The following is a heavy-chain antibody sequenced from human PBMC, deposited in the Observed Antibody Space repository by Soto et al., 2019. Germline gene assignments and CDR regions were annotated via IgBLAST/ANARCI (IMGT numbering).Heavy chain of an antibody. J-gene: IGHJ6*03. CDR2: IWYDGSNK. V-gene: IGHV3-33*01. CDR1: GFTFSSYG. Sequence: PGGSLRLSCAASGFTFSSYGMHWVRQAPGKGLEWVAVIWYDGSNKYYADSVKGRFTISRDNSKNTLYLQMNSLRAEDTAVYYCARVEEYYGSFYYYMDVWGKGTTVTVSS. CDR3: ARVEEYYGSFYYYMDV. D-gene: IGHD3-10*01.